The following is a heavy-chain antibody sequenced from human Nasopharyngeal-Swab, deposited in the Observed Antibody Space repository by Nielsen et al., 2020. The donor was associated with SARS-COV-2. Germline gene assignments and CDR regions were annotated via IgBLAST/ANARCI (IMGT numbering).Heavy chain of an antibody. J-gene: IGHJ3*02. CDR3: AREGYYDSSAYYHRDAFDI. D-gene: IGHD3-22*01. V-gene: IGHV4-59*01. CDR1: GGSISNYY. Sequence: SETLSLTCTVTGGSISNYYWSWIRRSPGKGLEWIGYISYTGSTNYNPSLKGRVTISVDTSKNQSALKLSSVTAADTAIYYCAREGYYDSSAYYHRDAFDIWGQGTMVTASS. CDR2: ISYTGST.